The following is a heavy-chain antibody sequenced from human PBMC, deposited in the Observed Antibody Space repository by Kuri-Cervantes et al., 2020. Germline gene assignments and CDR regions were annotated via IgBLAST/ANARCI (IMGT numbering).Heavy chain of an antibody. J-gene: IGHJ6*02. V-gene: IGHV3-11*01. CDR1: GFTFSDYY. Sequence: LSLTCAASGFTFSDYYMSWIRQAPGKGLEWVSYISQSGTSMIHADSVKGRFTISRDNAKNSLYLQMSSLRVEDTAIYYCARWVGGLDVWGQGTTVTVSS. CDR2: ISQSGTSM. CDR3: ARWVGGLDV. D-gene: IGHD1-26*01.